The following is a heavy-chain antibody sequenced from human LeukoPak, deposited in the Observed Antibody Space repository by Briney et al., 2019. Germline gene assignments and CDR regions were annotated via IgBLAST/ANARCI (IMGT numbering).Heavy chain of an antibody. Sequence: GGSLRLSCAASGFTFNSYSMNWVRQAPGKGLEWVSSISSSSYYIYYGDSVEGRFTISRDNAKNSLYLQMNTLGAEDTAVYYCARSYASGRFYRWDFEYWVQATLVTVSS. CDR3: ARSYASGRFYRWDFEY. V-gene: IGHV3-21*01. J-gene: IGHJ4*02. CDR1: GFTFNSYS. CDR2: ISSSSYYI. D-gene: IGHD3-10*01.